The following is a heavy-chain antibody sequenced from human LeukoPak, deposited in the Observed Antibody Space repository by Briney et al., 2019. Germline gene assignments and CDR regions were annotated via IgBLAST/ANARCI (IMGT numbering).Heavy chain of an antibody. CDR3: ARERRVYCGGDCYQFDY. Sequence: ASVKVSFQTSGCTFTRYGISWVRQAPGQGLEGMGWINTNTGNPTYAQGVTGRFVFSLDTSVSTAYLQISGLKAEDTAVYYCARERRVYCGGDCYQFDYWGQGTLVTVSS. J-gene: IGHJ4*02. V-gene: IGHV7-4-1*02. CDR1: GCTFTRYG. D-gene: IGHD2-21*02. CDR2: INTNTGNP.